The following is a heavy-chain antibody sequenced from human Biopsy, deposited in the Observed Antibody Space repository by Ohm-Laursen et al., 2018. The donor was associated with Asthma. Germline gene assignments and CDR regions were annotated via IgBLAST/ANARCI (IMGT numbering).Heavy chain of an antibody. J-gene: IGHJ6*02. Sequence: SLRLSCAASGFTFSSYSMNWVRQAPGKGLEWVSYISSSSSTIYYADSVKGRFTISRDNAKNSLYLQMNSLRDEDTAVCYCARDYGGNSGYYYGMDVWGQGTTVTVSS. D-gene: IGHD4-23*01. CDR3: ARDYGGNSGYYYGMDV. V-gene: IGHV3-48*02. CDR1: GFTFSSYS. CDR2: ISSSSSTI.